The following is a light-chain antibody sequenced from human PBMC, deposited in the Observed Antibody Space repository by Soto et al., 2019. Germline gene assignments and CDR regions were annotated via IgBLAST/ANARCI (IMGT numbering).Light chain of an antibody. V-gene: IGKV3-15*01. J-gene: IGKJ5*01. CDR2: DAS. CDR3: QQHNQWPIT. CDR1: QSVSSN. Sequence: EIVMTQSPATLSVSPGESATLSCRASQSVSSNLAWHQQKPGQAPRILMYDASTRATGISARFSGSGSGTEFTLTISSLQSEDSAVYYCQQHNQWPITFGQGTRLEIK.